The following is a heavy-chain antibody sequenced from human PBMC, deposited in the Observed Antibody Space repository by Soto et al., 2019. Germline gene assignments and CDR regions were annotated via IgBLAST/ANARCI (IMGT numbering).Heavy chain of an antibody. Sequence: GGSLRLSCAASGFTFSTYWIHWVRQAPGKGLVWVSRINGDGTSTSYADSVKGRFTISRDNAKNTLYLQMNSLGADDTAVYYCVRSFYDSNGSYGRFDYWGQGTLVTVSS. J-gene: IGHJ4*02. CDR1: GFTFSTYW. CDR3: VRSFYDSNGSYGRFDY. D-gene: IGHD3-22*01. V-gene: IGHV3-74*01. CDR2: INGDGTST.